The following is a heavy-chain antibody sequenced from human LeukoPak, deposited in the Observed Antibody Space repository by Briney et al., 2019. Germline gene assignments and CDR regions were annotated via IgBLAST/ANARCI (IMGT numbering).Heavy chain of an antibody. Sequence: GGSLRLSCAASGFTFSSYSMNWVRQAPGKGLEWVSSISSSSSYIYYADSVKGRFTISRDNAKNSLYLQMNSLRAEDTAVYYCARGLVVAGGFDYWGQGTLVSVSS. CDR1: GFTFSSYS. J-gene: IGHJ4*02. D-gene: IGHD2-15*01. CDR2: ISSSSSYI. CDR3: ARGLVVAGGFDY. V-gene: IGHV3-21*01.